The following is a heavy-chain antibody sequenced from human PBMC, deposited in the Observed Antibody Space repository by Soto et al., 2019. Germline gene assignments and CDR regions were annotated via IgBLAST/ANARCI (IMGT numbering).Heavy chain of an antibody. CDR1: GYTFTSYG. J-gene: IGHJ4*02. V-gene: IGHV1-3*01. D-gene: IGHD3-10*01. CDR2: ISAGNGNT. Sequence: ASVKVSCKASGYTFTSYGISWVRQAPGQRLEWMGWISAGNGNTKYSQKFQGRVTITRDTSASTAYMELSSLRSEDTAVYYCARGGTYYYGSGNLPGYWGQGTLVTVSS. CDR3: ARGGTYYYGSGNLPGY.